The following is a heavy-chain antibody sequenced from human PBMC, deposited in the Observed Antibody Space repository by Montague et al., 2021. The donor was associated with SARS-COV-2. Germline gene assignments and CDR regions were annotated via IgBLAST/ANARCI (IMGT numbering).Heavy chain of an antibody. CDR1: GYIFTGHY. V-gene: IGHV1-2*02. J-gene: IGHJ6*02. CDR2: INSHSGGT. D-gene: IGHD6-13*01. CDR3: ARAVAAVGGPVDYYYFDGMDV. Sequence: SVKVSCKASGYIFTGHYVLWVRQAPGHGLEWMGWINSHSGGTQYAQKFQGRVTLTRDTSINAAYMELSRLRFDDTAVYYCARAVAAVGGPVDYYYFDGMDVWGQGTTVTVSS.